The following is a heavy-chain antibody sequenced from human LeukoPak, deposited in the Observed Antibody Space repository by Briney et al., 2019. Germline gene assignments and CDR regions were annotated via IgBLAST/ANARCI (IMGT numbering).Heavy chain of an antibody. Sequence: GGSLRLSCAASGFTFSNYWMKWVRQAPGKGLEWVAFIRYDGSNKYYANSVKGRFTISRDNSKNTLYLQMNSLRAEDTAVYYCAKDWTIRGVIISLDYWGQGTLVTVSS. CDR3: AKDWTIRGVIISLDY. D-gene: IGHD3-10*01. V-gene: IGHV3-30*02. CDR2: IRYDGSNK. J-gene: IGHJ4*02. CDR1: GFTFSNYW.